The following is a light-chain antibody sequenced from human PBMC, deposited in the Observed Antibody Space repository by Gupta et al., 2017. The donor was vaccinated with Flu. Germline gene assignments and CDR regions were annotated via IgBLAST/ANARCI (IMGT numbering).Light chain of an antibody. CDR1: ALPKHY. CDR3: QSEANSGTYNFV. V-gene: IGLV3-25*03. Sequence: QTARITCSGDALPKHYAYWYQQKPGQDHALGIEIYSERTSAIPERFAFSSSGTKVTSTLTVVEAEDEADDDCQSEANSGTYNFVFGGGTKITVL. J-gene: IGLJ1*01. CDR2: IYS.